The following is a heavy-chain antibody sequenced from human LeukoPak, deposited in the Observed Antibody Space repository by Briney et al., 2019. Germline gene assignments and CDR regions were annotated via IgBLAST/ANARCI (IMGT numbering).Heavy chain of an antibody. CDR2: ISGSGGST. D-gene: IGHD2-2*01. Sequence: GGSLRLSCAASGFTFSDYYMSWVRQAPGKGLEWVSAISGSGGSTYYADSVKGRFTISRDNSKNTLYLQMNRLRAEDTAVYYCAKDQGDIVVVPAAIGLDPWGQGTLVTVSS. J-gene: IGHJ5*02. V-gene: IGHV3-23*01. CDR3: AKDQGDIVVVPAAIGLDP. CDR1: GFTFSDYY.